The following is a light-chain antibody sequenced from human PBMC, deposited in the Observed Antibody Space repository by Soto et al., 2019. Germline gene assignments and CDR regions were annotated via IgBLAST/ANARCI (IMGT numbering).Light chain of an antibody. Sequence: QSVLSQPPSASGTPGQRVTISCSGSISNVGSNYVYWYQQLPGTAPKLLIYRDNQRPSGVPDRCSASKSGTSAYLAISGLRSEDEAVYYCAACDDTLSGDWVFGGGTKVTVL. CDR2: RDN. J-gene: IGLJ3*02. CDR3: AACDDTLSGDWV. V-gene: IGLV1-47*01. CDR1: ISNVGSNY.